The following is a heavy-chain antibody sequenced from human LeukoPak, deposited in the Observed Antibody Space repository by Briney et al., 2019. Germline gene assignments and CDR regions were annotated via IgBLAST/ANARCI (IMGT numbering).Heavy chain of an antibody. CDR2: LSGSGGTT. J-gene: IGHJ2*01. CDR3: AKVTGYWYFDL. CDR1: GFTFSSYD. D-gene: IGHD3-9*01. Sequence: GGSLRLSCAASGFTFSSYDMSWVRQAPGEGLERVLALSGSGGTTYADSVKGRFTISRDNSKNTLYLQMNSLRAEDTAVYYCAKVTGYWYFDLWGRGALVTVSS. V-gene: IGHV3-23*01.